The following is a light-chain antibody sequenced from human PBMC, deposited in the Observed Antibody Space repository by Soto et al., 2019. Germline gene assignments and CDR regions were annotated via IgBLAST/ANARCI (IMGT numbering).Light chain of an antibody. CDR3: QQYGTSEII. J-gene: IGKJ5*01. CDR2: GAS. V-gene: IGKV3-20*01. CDR1: QSVSSRS. Sequence: EIVLTQSPGTLSLSPGERATLSCRASQSVSSRSLAWYQKKGGQAPRLLIYGASRRATGLPDRFSGSGSGTDFTLTITRLEPEDFAVFYCQQYGTSEIIFGQGTRLEIK.